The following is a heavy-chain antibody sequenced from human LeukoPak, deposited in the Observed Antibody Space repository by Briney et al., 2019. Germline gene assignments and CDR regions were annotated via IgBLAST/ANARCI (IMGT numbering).Heavy chain of an antibody. Sequence: PGRSLRLSCAASEFTFSSYAMHWVRQAPGKGLEWVAVILYDGSNKKYADSVKGRFTISRDNSENTLYLQMNSLRAEDTAVYYCARDRGSGLDYWGQGTLVTVSS. D-gene: IGHD3-10*01. CDR3: ARDRGSGLDY. V-gene: IGHV3-30*03. J-gene: IGHJ4*02. CDR1: EFTFSSYA. CDR2: ILYDGSNK.